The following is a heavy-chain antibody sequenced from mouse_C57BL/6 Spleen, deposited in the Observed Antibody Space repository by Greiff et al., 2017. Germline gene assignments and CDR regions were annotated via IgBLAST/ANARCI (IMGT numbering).Heavy chain of an antibody. CDR1: GYSITSGYY. D-gene: IGHD1-1*01. J-gene: IGHJ2*01. CDR2: ISYDGSN. Sequence: ESGPGLVKPSQSLSLTCSVTGYSITSGYYWNWIRQFPGNKLEWMGYISYDGSNNYNPSLKNRISITRDTSKNQFFLKLNSVTTEDSATYYCARDGSSPFDDWGQGTTLTVSS. CDR3: ARDGSSPFDD. V-gene: IGHV3-6*01.